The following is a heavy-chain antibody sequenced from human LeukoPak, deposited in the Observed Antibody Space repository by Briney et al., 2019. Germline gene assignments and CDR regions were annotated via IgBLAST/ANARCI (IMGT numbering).Heavy chain of an antibody. CDR2: IYHTGST. D-gene: IGHD2-2*01. J-gene: IGHJ5*02. CDR3: ARLQYCSGTSCYWFGP. V-gene: IGHV4-30-2*01. CDR1: GGSISSGLYS. Sequence: SQTLSLTCDVSGGSISSGLYSWSWIRQPLGKGLEWIGYIYHTGSTYYNPSLKSRVTISVDTSKNQFSLRLSSVTAADTAVYYCARLQYCSGTSCYWFGPWGQGTLVTVSS.